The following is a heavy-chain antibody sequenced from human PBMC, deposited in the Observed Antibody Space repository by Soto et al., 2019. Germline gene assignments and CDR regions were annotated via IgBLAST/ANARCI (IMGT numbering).Heavy chain of an antibody. D-gene: IGHD2-15*01. Sequence: GASVKVSCKASGGTFSSYAISWVRQAPGQGLEWMGGTIPIFGTANYAQKFQGRVTITADESTSTAYMELSSLRSEDTAVYYCARPPSNCSGGSCYSRRENYYYYGMDVWGQGTTVTVSS. CDR2: TIPIFGTA. J-gene: IGHJ6*02. CDR3: ARPPSNCSGGSCYSRRENYYYYGMDV. V-gene: IGHV1-69*13. CDR1: GGTFSSYA.